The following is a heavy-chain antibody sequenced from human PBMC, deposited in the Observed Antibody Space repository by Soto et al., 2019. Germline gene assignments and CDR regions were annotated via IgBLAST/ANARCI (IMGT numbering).Heavy chain of an antibody. CDR2: ISSTSRYI. Sequence: GXSLRLACAASGFTFSGGSSNWVAQAPGKGLEWVSSISSTSRYIYYADSVKGRFTISRDNAKDSLYLQMNGLRAEDTAVYYCAKSRTYYYDNSGFDYWGQGTLVTVSS. J-gene: IGHJ4*02. CDR3: AKSRTYYYDNSGFDY. V-gene: IGHV3-21*04. D-gene: IGHD3-22*01. CDR1: GFTFSGGS.